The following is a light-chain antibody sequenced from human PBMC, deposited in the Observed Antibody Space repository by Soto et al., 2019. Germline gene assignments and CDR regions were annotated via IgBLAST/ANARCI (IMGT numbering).Light chain of an antibody. CDR1: QSVSRSN. CDR3: QQRSNWPPIT. CDR2: GTS. J-gene: IGKJ5*01. V-gene: IGKV3-11*01. Sequence: EIVLRQSPDTLSLSPGERATVSCRASQSVSRSNLAWYQHKPGQAPRLLIYGTSNRATGIPARFSGSGSGTDFTLTISSLEPEDFAVYYCQQRSNWPPITFGQGTRLEIK.